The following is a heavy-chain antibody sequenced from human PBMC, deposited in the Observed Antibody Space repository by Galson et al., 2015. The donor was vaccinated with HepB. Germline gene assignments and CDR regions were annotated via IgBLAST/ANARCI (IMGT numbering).Heavy chain of an antibody. D-gene: IGHD2-15*01. CDR3: ATDRGGRLAVVGPFGAFDI. CDR1: GYTLTELS. Sequence: SVKVSCKVSGYTLTELSMHWVRQAPGKGLEWMGGFDPEDGETIYAQKFQGRVTMTEDTSTDTAYMELSSLRSEDTAVYYCATDRGGRLAVVGPFGAFDIWGQGTMVTVSS. CDR2: FDPEDGET. J-gene: IGHJ3*02. V-gene: IGHV1-24*01.